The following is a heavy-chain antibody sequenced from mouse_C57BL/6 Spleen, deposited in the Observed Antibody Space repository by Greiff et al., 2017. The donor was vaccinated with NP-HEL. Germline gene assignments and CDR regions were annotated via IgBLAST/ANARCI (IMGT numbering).Heavy chain of an antibody. D-gene: IGHD1-1*01. CDR3: ARHEDPLYYYGSSSFDY. Sequence: QVHVKQSGAELVKPGASVKLSCKASGYTFTEYTIHWVKQRSGQGLEWIGWFYPGSGSIKYNEKFKDKATLTADKSSSTVYMELSRLTSEDSAVYFCARHEDPLYYYGSSSFDYWGQGTTLTVSS. V-gene: IGHV1-62-2*01. CDR1: GYTFTEYT. CDR2: FYPGSGSI. J-gene: IGHJ2*01.